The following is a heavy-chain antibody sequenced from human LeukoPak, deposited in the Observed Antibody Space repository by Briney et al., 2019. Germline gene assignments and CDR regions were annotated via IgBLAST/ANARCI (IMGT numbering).Heavy chain of an antibody. Sequence: GGSLRLSCAASGFTFSSYAMHWVRQAPGKGLEYVSAISSNGGSTYYANSVKGRFTISRDNSKNTLYLQMGSLRAKDMAVYYCARGGCSSTSCYNFDYWGQGTLVTVSS. CDR3: ARGGCSSTSCYNFDY. CDR2: ISSNGGST. D-gene: IGHD2-2*02. J-gene: IGHJ4*02. CDR1: GFTFSSYA. V-gene: IGHV3-64*01.